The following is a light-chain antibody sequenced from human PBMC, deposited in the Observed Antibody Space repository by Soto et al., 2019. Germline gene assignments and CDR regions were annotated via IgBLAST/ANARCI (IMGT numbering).Light chain of an antibody. J-gene: IGKJ4*01. Sequence: EIVLTQSPATLSLSPGERAALSCRASQSVSSYLAWYQQKPGQAPRLLIYDASKRATGIPARFSGSGSGTDCTLTISSLEPEDFAVYFCHQRSNWPSTFGGGTKVEI. CDR3: HQRSNWPST. CDR1: QSVSSY. V-gene: IGKV3-11*01. CDR2: DAS.